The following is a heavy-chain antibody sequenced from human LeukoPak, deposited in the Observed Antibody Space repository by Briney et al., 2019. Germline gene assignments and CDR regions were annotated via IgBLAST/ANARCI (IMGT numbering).Heavy chain of an antibody. CDR1: GFTVSANS. CDR3: ARRAGAYSHPYDY. D-gene: IGHD4/OR15-4a*01. J-gene: IGHJ4*02. CDR2: IYSDNT. V-gene: IGHV3-53*01. Sequence: GGSLRLSCTVSGFTVSANSMSWVRQAPGKGLEWVSFIYSDNTHYSDSVKGRFTISRDNSKNTLYLQMNSLRAEDTAVYYCARRAGAYSHPYDYWGQGTLVTVSS.